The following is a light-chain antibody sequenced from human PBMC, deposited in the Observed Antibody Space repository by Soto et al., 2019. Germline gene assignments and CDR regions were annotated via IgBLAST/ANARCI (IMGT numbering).Light chain of an antibody. CDR1: SSDVGGYNY. V-gene: IGLV2-14*01. Sequence: QSVLTQPASLSGSPGQSITISCTGTSSDVGGYNYVSWYQQHPDKAPKLMIYEVTNRPSGVSFRFSGSKSGNTASLTISGLQPEDEADYYCSSYTSTSTLYVFGTGTKVTVL. CDR3: SSYTSTSTLYV. J-gene: IGLJ1*01. CDR2: EVT.